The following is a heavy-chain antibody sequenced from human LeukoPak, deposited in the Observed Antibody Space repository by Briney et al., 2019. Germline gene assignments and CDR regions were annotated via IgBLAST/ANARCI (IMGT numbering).Heavy chain of an antibody. V-gene: IGHV4-30-4*01. CDR2: IYYSGST. Sequence: SETLSLTCTVSGGSISSGDYYWGWIRQPPGKGLEWIGYIYYSGSTYYNPSLKSRVTISVDTSKNQFSLKLSSVTAADTAVYYCARDDSSGYYYDWGQGTLVTVSS. CDR1: GGSISSGDYY. CDR3: ARDDSSGYYYD. J-gene: IGHJ4*02. D-gene: IGHD3-22*01.